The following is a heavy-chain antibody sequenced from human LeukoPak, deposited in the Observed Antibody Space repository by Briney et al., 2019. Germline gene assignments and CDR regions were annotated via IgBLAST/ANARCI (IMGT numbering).Heavy chain of an antibody. CDR2: ISGSGGST. CDR1: GFAFSSYA. V-gene: IGHV3-23*01. J-gene: IGHJ4*02. D-gene: IGHD3-10*01. CDR3: AKDGSYGSLPDY. Sequence: GGSLRLSCAASGFAFSSYAVSWVRQAPGKGLAWVSAISGSGGSTYYADSVKGRFTISRDNSKNTLYLQMNSLRAEDTAVYYCAKDGSYGSLPDYWGQGTLVTVSS.